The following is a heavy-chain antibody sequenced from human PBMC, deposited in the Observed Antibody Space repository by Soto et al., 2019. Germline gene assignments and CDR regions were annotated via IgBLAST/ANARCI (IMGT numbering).Heavy chain of an antibody. V-gene: IGHV4-59*01. J-gene: IGHJ4*02. CDR1: GDSINNYY. CDR2: IYYTGST. CDR3: AKYCRTEAEAFTLDF. Sequence: TLSLTCTVSGDSINNYYWSWIRQPPGKRLEWIGYIYYTGSTTYNPSLESRVTMSVDTSKNQFSLKLSSVNAADTAVYYCAKYCRTEAEAFTLDFWCRGTLVTVFS. D-gene: IGHD3-3*02.